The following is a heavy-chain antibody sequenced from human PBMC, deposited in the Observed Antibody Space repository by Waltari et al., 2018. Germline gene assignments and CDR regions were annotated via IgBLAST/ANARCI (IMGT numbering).Heavy chain of an antibody. CDR3: ARGRCGSTSCYRARWFDP. V-gene: IGHV1-8*03. D-gene: IGHD2-2*02. Sequence: QVQLVQSGAEVKKPGASVKVSCKASGYTFPSYDLNWVSQATGPGLEWMGWMNPNSGNTGYAQKFQGRVTITRNTSISTAYMELSSLRSEDTAVYYCARGRCGSTSCYRARWFDPWGQGTLVTVSS. CDR2: MNPNSGNT. CDR1: GYTFPSYD. J-gene: IGHJ5*02.